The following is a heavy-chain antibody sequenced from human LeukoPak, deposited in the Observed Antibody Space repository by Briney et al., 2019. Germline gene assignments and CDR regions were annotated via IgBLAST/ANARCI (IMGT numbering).Heavy chain of an antibody. V-gene: IGHV3-21*01. CDR1: GFTSSSYS. J-gene: IGHJ6*02. CDR2: ISSSSSYM. CDR3: ARDPNYYGSGSYEAV. D-gene: IGHD3-10*01. Sequence: PGGSLRLSCAASGFTSSSYSMNWVRQAPGKGLEWVSSISSSSSYMYYAGSVKGRFTISRDNAKNSLYLQMNSLRAEDTAVYYCARDPNYYGSGSYEAVWGQGTTVTVSS.